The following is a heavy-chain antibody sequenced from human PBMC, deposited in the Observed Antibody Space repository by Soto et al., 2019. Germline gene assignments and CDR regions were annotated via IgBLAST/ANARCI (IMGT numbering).Heavy chain of an antibody. CDR3: AREESRDGYNYFVY. J-gene: IGHJ4*02. CDR1: GFTFSSYP. CDR2: ISYDGSNK. Sequence: QVQLVESGGGVVQPGRSLRLSCAASGFTFSSYPMHWVRQAPGKGLEWVAVISYDGSNKYYADSVKGRFTISRDNSKNTLYLQMNSLRAEDTAVYYCAREESRDGYNYFVYWGQGTLVTVSS. V-gene: IGHV3-30-3*01. D-gene: IGHD5-12*01.